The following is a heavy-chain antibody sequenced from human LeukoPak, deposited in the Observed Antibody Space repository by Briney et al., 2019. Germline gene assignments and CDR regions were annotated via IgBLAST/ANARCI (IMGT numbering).Heavy chain of an antibody. CDR2: INPNSGGT. V-gene: IGHV1-2*02. CDR3: ARGLDYGPKGIDL. D-gene: IGHD4-17*01. CDR1: GYTFTGYY. Sequence: ASVKVSCKASGYTFTGYYMHWVRQAPGQGLEWMGWINPNSGGTNYAQKFQGRVTMTRDTSISTAYMELSRLRSDDTAVYYCARGLDYGPKGIDLWGQGTLVTVSS. J-gene: IGHJ5*02.